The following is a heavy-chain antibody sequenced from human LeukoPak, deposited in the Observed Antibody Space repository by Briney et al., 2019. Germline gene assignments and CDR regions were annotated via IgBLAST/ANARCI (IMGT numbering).Heavy chain of an antibody. CDR3: ANAGYSSSWLYYFDY. CDR1: GFTFSSYG. D-gene: IGHD6-13*01. V-gene: IGHV3-30*02. CDR2: IRYDGSNK. Sequence: GGSLRLSCAASGFTFSSYGMHWVRQAPGKGLEWVAFIRYDGSNKYYTDSVKGRFTISRDNSKNTLYLQMNSLRAEDTAVYYCANAGYSSSWLYYFDYWGQGTLVTVSS. J-gene: IGHJ4*02.